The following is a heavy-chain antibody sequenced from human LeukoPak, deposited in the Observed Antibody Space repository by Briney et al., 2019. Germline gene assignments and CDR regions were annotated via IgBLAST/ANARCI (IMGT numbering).Heavy chain of an antibody. J-gene: IGHJ4*02. CDR2: INHSGST. CDR1: GGSFSGYY. D-gene: IGHD5-12*01. V-gene: IGHV4-34*01. Sequence: PSETLSLTCAVYGGSFSGYYWSWIRQPPGKGLEWIGEINHSGSTNYNPSLKSRVTISVDTSKNQFSLKLSSVTAADTAVYYCASGSLDSGYVNFDYWGQGTLVTVSS. CDR3: ASGSLDSGYVNFDY.